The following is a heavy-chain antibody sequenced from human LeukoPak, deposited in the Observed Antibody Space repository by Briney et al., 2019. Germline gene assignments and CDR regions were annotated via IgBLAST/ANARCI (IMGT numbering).Heavy chain of an antibody. CDR2: IDVNSGDT. D-gene: IGHD3-3*01. CDR1: GYTFTGSY. J-gene: IGHJ4*02. CDR3: ARVGRKLWIFGVATYFDY. Sequence: EASVKVSCKTSGYTFTGSYVHWVRQAPGQGLEWMGRIDVNSGDTYLAQKFQGRVTLTRDTSISTDYLELSSLNSDDSAVYYCARVGRKLWIFGVATYFDYWGQGTLVTVSS. V-gene: IGHV1-2*06.